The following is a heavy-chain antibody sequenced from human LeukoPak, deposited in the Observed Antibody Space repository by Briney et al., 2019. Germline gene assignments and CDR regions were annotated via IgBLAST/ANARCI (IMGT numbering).Heavy chain of an antibody. CDR1: GGSFSSGDYY. CDR2: IHYNGNT. CDR3: ARRGLVGATGFDY. Sequence: PSETLSLTCTLSGGSFSSGDYYWAWIRQPPGKGLEWIASIHYNGNTYYNPSLKSRVTISVDTSKNQLSLKLDSVTAADTAVYYCARRGLVGATGFDYWGQGTLVTVSS. D-gene: IGHD1-26*01. J-gene: IGHJ4*02. V-gene: IGHV4-39*01.